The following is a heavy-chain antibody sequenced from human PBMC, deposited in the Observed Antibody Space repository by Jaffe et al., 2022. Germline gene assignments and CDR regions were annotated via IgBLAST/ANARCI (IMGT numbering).Heavy chain of an antibody. CDR2: IYDSGST. J-gene: IGHJ6*03. D-gene: IGHD3-10*01. V-gene: IGHV4-59*01. Sequence: QVQLQESGPGLVKPSETLSLTCTVSGGSISSNYWSWIRQSPGKGLEWIGYIYDSGSTKYNPSLESRVTISIDTSKNEFSLKVTSVTAADTAVYYCARVPSPRVNVVSGGVTVRTEYYYMDVWGKGTTVTVSS. CDR1: GGSISSNY. CDR3: ARVPSPRVNVVSGGVTVRTEYYYMDV.